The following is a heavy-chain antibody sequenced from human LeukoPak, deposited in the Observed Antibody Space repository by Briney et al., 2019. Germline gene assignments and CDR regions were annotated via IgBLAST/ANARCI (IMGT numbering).Heavy chain of an antibody. Sequence: SETLSLTCAVSGGSISSSNWWSWVRQPPGKGLEWIGEIYHSGSTKYHRPLKSRVTISVDKSKNQFSLQLSSVTAADTAVYYCARVSSGSYRHFDPWGQGTLVTVSS. J-gene: IGHJ5*02. V-gene: IGHV4-4*02. CDR2: IYHSGST. D-gene: IGHD1-26*01. CDR3: ARVSSGSYRHFDP. CDR1: GGSISSSNW.